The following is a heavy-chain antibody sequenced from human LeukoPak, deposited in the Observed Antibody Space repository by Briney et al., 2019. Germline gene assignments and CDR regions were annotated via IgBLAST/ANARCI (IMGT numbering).Heavy chain of an antibody. Sequence: ASVKVSCKASGYTFTSYGISWVRQAPGQGLEWMGWISAYNGNTNYAQKLQGRVTMTTDTSTSTAYMGLRSLRSDDTAVYYCARDQYSSSWSPFDYWGQGTLVTVSS. CDR3: ARDQYSSSWSPFDY. J-gene: IGHJ4*02. CDR2: ISAYNGNT. V-gene: IGHV1-18*01. D-gene: IGHD6-13*01. CDR1: GYTFTSYG.